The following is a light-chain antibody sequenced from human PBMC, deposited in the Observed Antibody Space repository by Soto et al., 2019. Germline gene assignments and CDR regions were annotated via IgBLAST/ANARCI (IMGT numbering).Light chain of an antibody. CDR1: SSNIGAGYD. V-gene: IGLV1-40*01. Sequence: QSVLPQPPSVSGAPGQRVTISCTGSSSNIGAGYDVHWYQHLPGTAPKLLIYGNSNRPSGVPDRFSGSKSGTSASLAITGLQAEDEADYYCQSYDSSLSGSDVFGTGTKVTVL. CDR2: GNS. J-gene: IGLJ1*01. CDR3: QSYDSSLSGSDV.